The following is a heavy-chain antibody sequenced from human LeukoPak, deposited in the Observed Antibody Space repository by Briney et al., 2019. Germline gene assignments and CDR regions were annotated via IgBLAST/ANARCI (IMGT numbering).Heavy chain of an antibody. V-gene: IGHV4-59*11. CDR1: GASIRSHY. D-gene: IGHD3-10*01. CDR3: ARAIWDGSGSYPYDAFDI. Sequence: PSETLSLTCTVSGASIRSHYWSWIRQPPGKGLEWIGYIYYSGSTNYNPSLKSRVTISVDTSKNQFSLKLSSVTAADTAVYYCARAIWDGSGSYPYDAFDIWGQGTMVTVSS. J-gene: IGHJ3*02. CDR2: IYYSGST.